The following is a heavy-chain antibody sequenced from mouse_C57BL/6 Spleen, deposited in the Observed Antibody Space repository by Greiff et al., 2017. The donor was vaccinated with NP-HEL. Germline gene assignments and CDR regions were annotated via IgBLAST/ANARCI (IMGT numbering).Heavy chain of an antibody. Sequence: EVHVVESGPELVKPGASVKISCKASGYSFTDYNMNWVKQSNGKSLEWIGVINPNYGTTSYNQKFTGKATLTVDYSSSTSYMQLNSLTSEDSAVYYCARAGVYYGNYVGMDYWGQGTSVTVSS. D-gene: IGHD2-1*01. CDR3: ARAGVYYGNYVGMDY. CDR1: GYSFTDYN. J-gene: IGHJ4*01. CDR2: INPNYGTT. V-gene: IGHV1-39*01.